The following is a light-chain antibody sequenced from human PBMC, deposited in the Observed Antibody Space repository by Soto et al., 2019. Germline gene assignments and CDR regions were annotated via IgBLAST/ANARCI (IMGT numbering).Light chain of an antibody. CDR3: SSYAGSNNLGV. CDR1: SSDVGGYNY. Sequence: QSVLTQPPSASGSPGQSVTISCTGPSSDVGGYNYVSWYQQHPGKAPKLMIYEVTKRPSGVPDRFSGSKSGNTASLTVSGLQAEDEADYYCSSYAGSNNLGVFGTGTKVTVL. J-gene: IGLJ1*01. V-gene: IGLV2-8*01. CDR2: EVT.